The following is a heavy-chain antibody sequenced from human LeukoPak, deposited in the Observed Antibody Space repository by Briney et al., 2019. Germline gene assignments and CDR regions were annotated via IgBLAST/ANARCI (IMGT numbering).Heavy chain of an antibody. CDR3: AKDWGNIVVVPAALEYFQH. D-gene: IGHD2-2*01. CDR2: IRYDGSNK. CDR1: GFTFSSYG. Sequence: GGSLRLSCAASGFTFSSYGMHWVRQAPGKGLEWVAFIRYDGSNKYYADSVKGRFTISRDNSENTLYLQMNSLRAEDTAVYYCAKDWGNIVVVPAALEYFQHWGQGTLVTVSS. V-gene: IGHV3-30*02. J-gene: IGHJ1*01.